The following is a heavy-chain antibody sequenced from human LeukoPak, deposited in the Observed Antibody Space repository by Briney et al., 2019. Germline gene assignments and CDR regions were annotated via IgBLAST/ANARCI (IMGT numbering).Heavy chain of an antibody. CDR1: GGSFSGYY. J-gene: IGHJ3*02. D-gene: IGHD6-13*01. CDR2: INHSGST. Sequence: SETLSLTCAVYGGSFSGYYWSWIRQPPGKGLEWIGEINHSGSTNYNPSLKSRVTISVDTSKNQFSLKLSPVTAADTAVYYCARVDSDSSSWYYAFDIWGQGTMVTVSS. CDR3: ARVDSDSSSWYYAFDI. V-gene: IGHV4-34*01.